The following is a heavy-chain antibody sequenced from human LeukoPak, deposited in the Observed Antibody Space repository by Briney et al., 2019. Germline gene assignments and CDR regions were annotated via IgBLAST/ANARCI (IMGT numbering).Heavy chain of an antibody. Sequence: SETLSLTCAVYGGSFSGYYWRWIRQPPGKGLEWIGEINHSGSTNYNPSLRSRVTILVDTSKNQFSLKLSSVTAADTAVYYCARGRVRRDGYDYVFGYWGQGTLVTVSS. CDR2: INHSGST. D-gene: IGHD5-24*01. CDR3: ARGRVRRDGYDYVFGY. CDR1: GGSFSGYY. J-gene: IGHJ4*02. V-gene: IGHV4-34*01.